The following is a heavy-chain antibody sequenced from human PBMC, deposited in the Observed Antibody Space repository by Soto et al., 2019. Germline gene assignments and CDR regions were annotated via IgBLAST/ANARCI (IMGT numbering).Heavy chain of an antibody. CDR2: IYSGGST. Sequence: GGSLRLSCAASGFTVSSNYMSWVRQSPGKGLEWVSVIYSGGSTYYADSVKGRFTISRDNSKNTLYLQMNSLRAEDTAVYYCARDHSGYSNHYYGMDVWGQGTTVTVSS. CDR1: GFTVSSNY. V-gene: IGHV3-53*01. CDR3: ARDHSGYSNHYYGMDV. D-gene: IGHD4-4*01. J-gene: IGHJ6*02.